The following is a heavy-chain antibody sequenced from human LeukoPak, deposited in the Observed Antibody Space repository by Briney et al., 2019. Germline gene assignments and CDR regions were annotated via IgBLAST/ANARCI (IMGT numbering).Heavy chain of an antibody. V-gene: IGHV3-7*01. CDR2: IKKDGSEK. Sequence: GGSLRLSCAASGFTFSSYWMSWVRQAPGKGLEWVANIKKDGSEKYYVDSVKGRFTISRDNAMTSLYLQMNSLRAEDTAVYYCARHLSGITGYTYGRGIDYWGQGTLVTVSS. CDR3: ARHLSGITGYTYGRGIDY. J-gene: IGHJ4*02. D-gene: IGHD5-18*01. CDR1: GFTFSSYW.